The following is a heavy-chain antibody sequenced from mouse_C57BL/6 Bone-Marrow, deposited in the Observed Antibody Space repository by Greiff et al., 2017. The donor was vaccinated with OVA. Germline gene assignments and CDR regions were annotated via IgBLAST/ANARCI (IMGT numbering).Heavy chain of an antibody. CDR1: GYTFTSYW. V-gene: IGHV1-59*01. CDR3: ARSGWEAMDY. Sequence: QVQLQQPGAELVRPGTSVKLSCKASGYTFTSYWMHWVKQRPGQGLEWIGVIDPSDSYTNYNQKFKGKATLTVDTSSSTAYMPLSSLTSEDSAVYYCARSGWEAMDYWGQGTSVTVSS. CDR2: IDPSDSYT. D-gene: IGHD1-1*02. J-gene: IGHJ4*01.